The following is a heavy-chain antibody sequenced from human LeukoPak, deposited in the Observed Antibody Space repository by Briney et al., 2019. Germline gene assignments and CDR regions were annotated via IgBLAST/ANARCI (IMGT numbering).Heavy chain of an antibody. J-gene: IGHJ4*02. Sequence: SETLSLTCAVSGGSISSGGYSWSWIRQPPGKGLEWIGYIYHSGSTYYNPSLKSRVTISVDRSKNQFSLKLSSVTAADTAVYYCARAVPDYYDSSGYYADYWGQGTLVTVSS. CDR3: ARAVPDYYDSSGYYADY. CDR2: IYHSGST. CDR1: GGSISSGGYS. V-gene: IGHV4-30-2*01. D-gene: IGHD3-22*01.